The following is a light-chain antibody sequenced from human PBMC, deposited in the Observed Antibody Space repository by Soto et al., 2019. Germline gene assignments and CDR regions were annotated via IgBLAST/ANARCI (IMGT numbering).Light chain of an antibody. CDR3: QQYGSSPIT. Sequence: DIVLTQSPATLSLSPGERATLSCRASQSVSSYLAWYQQKPGQAPRLLIYDASNRATGIPARFSGSGSGTEFTLTISSLQPEDFAVYYCQQYGSSPITFGQGTRLEI. CDR1: QSVSSY. V-gene: IGKV3-11*01. J-gene: IGKJ5*01. CDR2: DAS.